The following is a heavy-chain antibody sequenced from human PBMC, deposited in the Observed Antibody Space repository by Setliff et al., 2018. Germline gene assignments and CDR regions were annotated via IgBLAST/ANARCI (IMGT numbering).Heavy chain of an antibody. J-gene: IGHJ5*02. CDR2: IYYRGTT. CDR3: SAVGIDAGGGWFDP. CDR1: GDFIRDYY. Sequence: SETLSLTCTVSGDFIRDYYWNWIRQSPGKGLEWIGYIYYRGTTNYNSSLTSRVTISIDMSKNQFSLKLSSATAADTAVYFCSAVGIDAGGGWFDPWGHGIPVTVSS. D-gene: IGHD1-26*01. V-gene: IGHV4-59*01.